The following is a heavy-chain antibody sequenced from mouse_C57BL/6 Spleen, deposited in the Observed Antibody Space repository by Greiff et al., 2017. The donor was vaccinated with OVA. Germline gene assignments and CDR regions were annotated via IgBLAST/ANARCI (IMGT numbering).Heavy chain of an antibody. J-gene: IGHJ1*03. CDR1: GYTFTSYW. Sequence: QVQLQQPGAELVKPGASVKLSCKASGYTFTSYWMHWVKQRPGRGLEWIGRIDPNSGGTNYNEKFKSKSTLTVDKPSSTAYMQLSSLTSEDSAVYYCAKDIDGNYTYWYFDVWGTGTTVTVYS. D-gene: IGHD2-1*01. V-gene: IGHV1-72*01. CDR3: AKDIDGNYTYWYFDV. CDR2: IDPNSGGT.